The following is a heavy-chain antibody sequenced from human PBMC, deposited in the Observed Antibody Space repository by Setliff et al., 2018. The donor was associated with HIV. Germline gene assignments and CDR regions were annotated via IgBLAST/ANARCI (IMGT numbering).Heavy chain of an antibody. CDR2: INPNSRDT. D-gene: IGHD3-22*01. CDR1: GYIFSDYY. J-gene: IGHJ4*02. CDR3: GREVVIAAIGSLDL. V-gene: IGHV1-2*02. Sequence: ASVKVSCKAYGYIFSDYYIHWVRQAPGQGLEWMGWINPNSRDTKYSERFQGRVTMTRDTSMGAIFMELRSLTSADTAVYYCGREVVIAAIGSLDLWGQGTLVTVSS.